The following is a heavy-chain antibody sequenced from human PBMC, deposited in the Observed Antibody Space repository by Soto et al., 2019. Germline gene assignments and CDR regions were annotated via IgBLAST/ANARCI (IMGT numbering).Heavy chain of an antibody. D-gene: IGHD5-12*01. Sequence: QVQLVESGGGVVQPGRSLRPSCAASGFAFSTYGMHWVRQAPGKGLEWVAVIWYGGHNQYYTDSVEGRFTISRDNSHNALSRPMNSLRAEDTAVYYGASDDIPGSAVATYGMDVWGQGTTVTVTS. V-gene: IGHV3-33*01. J-gene: IGHJ6*02. CDR1: GFAFSTYG. CDR3: ASDDIPGSAVATYGMDV. CDR2: IWYGGHNQ.